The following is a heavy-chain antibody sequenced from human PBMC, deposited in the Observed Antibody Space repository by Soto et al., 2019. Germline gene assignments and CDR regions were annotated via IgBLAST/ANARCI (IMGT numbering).Heavy chain of an antibody. V-gene: IGHV1-3*05. D-gene: IGHD3-16*02. J-gene: IGHJ4*02. Sequence: QVQLVQSGAEEKKPGASVKVSCKASGYTFTAYAMHWVRQAPGQRLEWMGWINAGNGNTRYSQKFQTRVTITSDTSASTAHMELSSLRFEDTAVYYCARSAGSPVGGLIGPFDYWGQGNLVAVSS. CDR3: ARSAGSPVGGLIGPFDY. CDR2: INAGNGNT. CDR1: GYTFTAYA.